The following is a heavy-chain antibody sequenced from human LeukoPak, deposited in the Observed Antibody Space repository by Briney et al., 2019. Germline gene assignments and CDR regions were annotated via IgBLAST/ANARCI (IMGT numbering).Heavy chain of an antibody. CDR2: ITSSSSYI. V-gene: IGHV3-21*01. Sequence: GGSLRLSCAASGFTFSSSIMNWVRQAPGKGLEWVSSITSSSSYIYYADSVKGRFTISRDNAKNSLYLQMNSLRAEDTAVHYCARGSGSGSYNFDYWGQGTLVTVSS. CDR1: GFTFSSSI. CDR3: ARGSGSGSYNFDY. D-gene: IGHD3-10*01. J-gene: IGHJ4*02.